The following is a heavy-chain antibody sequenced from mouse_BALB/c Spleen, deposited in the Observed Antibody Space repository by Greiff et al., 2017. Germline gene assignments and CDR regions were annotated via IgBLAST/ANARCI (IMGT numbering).Heavy chain of an antibody. J-gene: IGHJ2*01. CDR2: ISSGGGST. V-gene: IGHV5-12*01. CDR1: GFTFSDAW. D-gene: IGHD1-1*01. CDR3: ARQEITTVVAHFDY. Sequence: EVQRVESGGGLVQPGGSMKLSCAASGFTFSDAWMDWVRQTPEKRLEWVAYISSGGGSTYYPDTVKGRFTISRDNAKNTLYLQMSSLKSEDTAMYYCARQEITTVVAHFDYWGQGTTLTVSS.